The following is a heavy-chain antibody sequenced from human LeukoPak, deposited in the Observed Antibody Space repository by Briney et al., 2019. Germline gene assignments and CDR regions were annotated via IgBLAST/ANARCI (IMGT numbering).Heavy chain of an antibody. J-gene: IGHJ5*02. V-gene: IGHV4-38-2*02. D-gene: IGHD3-10*01. CDR3: ARDKRLLVRWGFDP. Sequence: PSETLSLTCSVSGYSISSGYYWGWIRQPPGKGLEWIGSVFHSGITYYKPPLKSRVTISVDKSKNQFSLKLSSVTAADTAVYYCARDKRLLVRWGFDPWGQGTLVTVSS. CDR1: GYSISSGYY. CDR2: VFHSGIT.